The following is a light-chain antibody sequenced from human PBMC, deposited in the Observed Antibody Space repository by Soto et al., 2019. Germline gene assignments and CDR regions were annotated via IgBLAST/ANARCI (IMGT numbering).Light chain of an antibody. CDR1: QSVGSN. J-gene: IGKJ4*01. V-gene: IGKV3-11*01. Sequence: IVLTQSPTTLSLSPGERATLSCRASQSVGSNLAWFQEKPSQPPSLLIYDASNRATGIPARFSGSGSATAFTLTISRLEPEDFEVYYCLQRDNGLTFGGGTKVEI. CDR3: LQRDNGLT. CDR2: DAS.